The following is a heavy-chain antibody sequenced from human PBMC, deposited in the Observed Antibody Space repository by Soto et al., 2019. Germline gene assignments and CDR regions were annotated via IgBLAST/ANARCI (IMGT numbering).Heavy chain of an antibody. J-gene: IGHJ3*02. V-gene: IGHV4-61*01. CDR1: GGSVSRGSYY. CDR2: IYYSGST. D-gene: IGHD2-15*01. Sequence: QVQLQESGPGLVKSSETLSLTCTVSGGSVSRGSYYWSWIRQPPGKGLEWIGYIYYSGSTNYNPSLKSPVTISVDTSKNQFSVKLSSVTAADTAVYDCARGSGPNDAFDIWGQGTMVTVSS. CDR3: ARGSGPNDAFDI.